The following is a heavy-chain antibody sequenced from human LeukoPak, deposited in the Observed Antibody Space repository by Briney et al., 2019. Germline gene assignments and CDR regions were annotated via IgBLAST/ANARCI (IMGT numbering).Heavy chain of an antibody. CDR2: IYYSGST. Sequence: SETLSLTCTVSGGSISSGDYYWSWIRQPPGRGLEWIGYIYYSGSTYYNPSLKSRVTISVDTSKNQFSLKLSSVTAADTAVYYCARLDIAATIVDYWGQGTLVTVSS. V-gene: IGHV4-30-4*01. D-gene: IGHD5-12*01. CDR1: GGSISSGDYY. CDR3: ARLDIAATIVDY. J-gene: IGHJ4*02.